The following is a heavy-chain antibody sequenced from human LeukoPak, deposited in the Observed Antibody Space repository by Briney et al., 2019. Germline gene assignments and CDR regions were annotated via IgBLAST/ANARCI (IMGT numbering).Heavy chain of an antibody. V-gene: IGHV3-30*09. CDR2: ISYDGSNK. J-gene: IGHJ5*02. CDR1: GFTFSSYA. D-gene: IGHD2-15*01. Sequence: GTSLRLSCAASGFTFSSYAMHWVRQAPDKGPEWVAVISYDGSNKYYADSVKGRLAISRDHSKNTLYLQVNSLRVEDTAVYYCARDLHCSGGTCYSYSSHRNWFDPWGQGTLVTVSS. CDR3: ARDLHCSGGTCYSYSSHRNWFDP.